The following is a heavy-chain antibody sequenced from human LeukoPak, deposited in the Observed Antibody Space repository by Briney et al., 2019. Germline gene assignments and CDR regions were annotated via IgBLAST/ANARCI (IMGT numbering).Heavy chain of an antibody. D-gene: IGHD1-26*01. V-gene: IGHV3-33*01. J-gene: IGHJ4*02. Sequence: GGSLRLSCEASGFTFSSYGMHWVRQAPGKGLEWVAVIWFDGSKKYYADSVKGRFTISRDSSKNTLYLQMNSLRVEDTAVYYCARAGELLCFDYWGQGTLVTVSS. CDR3: ARAGELLCFDY. CDR2: IWFDGSKK. CDR1: GFTFSSYG.